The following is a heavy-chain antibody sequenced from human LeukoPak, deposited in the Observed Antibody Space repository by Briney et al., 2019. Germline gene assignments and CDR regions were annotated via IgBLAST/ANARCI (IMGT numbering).Heavy chain of an antibody. J-gene: IGHJ6*03. CDR3: ARVPQPLYYDFWSGYYNDYYYYYMDV. Sequence: ASVKVSCRASGYTFTSYDINWVRQATGQGLEWMGWMNPNSGNTGYAQKFQGRVTMTRNTSISTAYMELSSLRSEDTAVYYCARVPQPLYYDFWSGYYNDYYYYYMDVWGKGTTVTVSS. CDR1: GYTFTSYD. D-gene: IGHD3-3*01. CDR2: MNPNSGNT. V-gene: IGHV1-8*01.